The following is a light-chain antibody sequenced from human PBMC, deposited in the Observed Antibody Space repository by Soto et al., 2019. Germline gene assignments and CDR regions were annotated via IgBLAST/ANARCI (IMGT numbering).Light chain of an antibody. Sequence: EIVITQSPATLSVSPGERATLSCRASQSVSSNLAWYQQKPGQAPRLLIYGAPTRATGIPARFSGSGSGTEFTLTISSLQSEDFAVYYCQQYNNWPPVYTFGQGTRLEIK. CDR2: GAP. J-gene: IGKJ5*01. CDR1: QSVSSN. V-gene: IGKV3-15*01. CDR3: QQYNNWPPVYT.